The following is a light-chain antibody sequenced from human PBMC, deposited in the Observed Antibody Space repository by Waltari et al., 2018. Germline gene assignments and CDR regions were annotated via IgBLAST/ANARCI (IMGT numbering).Light chain of an antibody. V-gene: IGLV2-14*01. CDR1: SSDIGGYTY. Sequence: QSALTQPASVSGSPGQSITISCTGTSSDIGGYTYASWSQQPPNKAPKPIIFAVTNRPSGVSNRFSGSKSGNTASLTISGLQAEDEADYYCSSFTTASTVIFGGGTKLTVL. J-gene: IGLJ2*01. CDR3: SSFTTASTVI. CDR2: AVT.